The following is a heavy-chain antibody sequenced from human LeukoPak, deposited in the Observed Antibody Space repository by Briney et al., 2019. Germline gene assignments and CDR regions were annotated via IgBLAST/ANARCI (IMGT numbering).Heavy chain of an antibody. CDR3: ARSYDFWRGYYSRIGFDY. D-gene: IGHD3-3*01. CDR1: GGSISSYY. V-gene: IGHV4-59*01. CDR2: IYYSGST. Sequence: PSETLSLTCTVSGGSISSYYWSWIRQPPGKGLEWIGYIYYSGSTNYNPSLKSRVTISVDTSKNQFSLKLSSVTAADTAVYYCARSYDFWRGYYSRIGFDYWGQGTLVTVSS. J-gene: IGHJ4*02.